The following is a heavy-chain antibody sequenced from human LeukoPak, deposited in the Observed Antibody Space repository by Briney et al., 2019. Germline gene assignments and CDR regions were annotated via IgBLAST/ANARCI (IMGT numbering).Heavy chain of an antibody. V-gene: IGHV4-39*01. Sequence: SETLSLTCTVSAGSVNSSPYYWGWVRQPPGKGLEWIGSIHYSGNTYYNPSLKSRVTISVDTSRNQFSLKLSSVSAADRGIYYCAKHEGSYFDKSGYTFEYWGQGTLVTVSS. CDR2: IHYSGNT. J-gene: IGHJ4*02. CDR3: AKHEGSYFDKSGYTFEY. D-gene: IGHD3-22*01. CDR1: AGSVNSSPYY.